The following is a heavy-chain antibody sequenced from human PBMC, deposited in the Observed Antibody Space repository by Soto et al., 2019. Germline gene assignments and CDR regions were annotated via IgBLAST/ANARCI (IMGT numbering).Heavy chain of an antibody. Sequence: QVQLQESGPGLVKPSQTLSLTCTVSGGSISSGGYYWSWIRQHPGKGLEWIGYIYYSGSTYYNPSLMNRVTISVDPSKNQFPLKLSSVTAADTAVYYCAREEHYDSSGPMDIWGQGTMVTVSS. D-gene: IGHD3-22*01. CDR1: GGSISSGGYY. CDR3: AREEHYDSSGPMDI. V-gene: IGHV4-31*03. J-gene: IGHJ3*02. CDR2: IYYSGST.